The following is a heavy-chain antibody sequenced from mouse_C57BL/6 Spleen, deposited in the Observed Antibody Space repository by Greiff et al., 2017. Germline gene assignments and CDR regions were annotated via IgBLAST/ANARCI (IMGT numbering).Heavy chain of an antibody. J-gene: IGHJ1*03. Sequence: ESGPGLVKPSQSLSLTCSVTGYSITSGYYWNWIRQFPGNKLEWMGYISYDGSNNYNPSLKNRISITRDTSKNQFFLKLNSVTTEDTATYYCARSPSICYGSSYWYFDVWGTGTTVTVSS. CDR3: ARSPSICYGSSYWYFDV. CDR1: GYSITSGYY. CDR2: ISYDGSN. V-gene: IGHV3-6*01. D-gene: IGHD1-1*01.